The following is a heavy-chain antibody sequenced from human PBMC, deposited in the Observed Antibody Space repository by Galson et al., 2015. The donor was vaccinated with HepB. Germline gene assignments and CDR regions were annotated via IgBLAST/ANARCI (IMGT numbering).Heavy chain of an antibody. V-gene: IGHV3-53*01. J-gene: IGHJ3*02. D-gene: IGHD3-10*01. CDR1: GFTFSDYY. Sequence: SLRLSCAASGFTFSDYYMSWIRQAPGKGLEWVSVIYSGGSTYYADSVKGRFTISRDNSKNTLYLQMNSLRAEDTAVYYCARASYYYGSGQDAFDIWGQGTMVTVSS. CDR2: IYSGGST. CDR3: ARASYYYGSGQDAFDI.